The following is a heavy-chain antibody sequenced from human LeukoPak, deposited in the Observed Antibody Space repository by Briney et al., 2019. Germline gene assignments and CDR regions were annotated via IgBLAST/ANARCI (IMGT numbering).Heavy chain of an antibody. J-gene: IGHJ4*02. Sequence: PGRSLRLSCAASGFTFSSYGMHWVRQAPGKGLEWVAVISYDGSNKYYADSVKGRFTISRDNSKNTLYLQMNSLRAEDTAVYYCAREEEFGDYLSLFDYWGQGTLVTVSS. D-gene: IGHD3-10*01. V-gene: IGHV3-30*03. CDR1: GFTFSSYG. CDR3: AREEEFGDYLSLFDY. CDR2: ISYDGSNK.